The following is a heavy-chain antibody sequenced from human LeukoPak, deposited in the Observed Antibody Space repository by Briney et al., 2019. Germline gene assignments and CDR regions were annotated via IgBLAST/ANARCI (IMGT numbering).Heavy chain of an antibody. CDR2: IYYSGST. V-gene: IGHV4-30-4*01. J-gene: IGHJ4*02. D-gene: IGHD3-22*01. Sequence: SETLSLTCTVSGGSISSGDYYWSWIRQPPGKGLEWIGYIYYSGSTYYNPSLKSRVTISVDTSKNQFSLKLSSVTAADTAVYYCARGGGIYYDSGGYPSWDYWGQGTLVTVSS. CDR1: GGSISSGDYY. CDR3: ARGGGIYYDSGGYPSWDY.